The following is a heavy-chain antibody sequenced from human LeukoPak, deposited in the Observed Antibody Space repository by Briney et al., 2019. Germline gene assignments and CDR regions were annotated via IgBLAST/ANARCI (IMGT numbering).Heavy chain of an antibody. CDR3: ARDGRSRTADY. V-gene: IGHV3-7*01. Sequence: PGGSLRLSCAASGFTFDDFYMIWVRQAPGKGLEWVASVKQDGSKYYVDSVKGRFTISRDNAENSLYLQMNNLRAEDTAVYYCARDGRSRTADYWGQGTPVTVSA. J-gene: IGHJ4*02. CDR2: VKQDGSK. CDR1: GFTFDDFY. D-gene: IGHD2-15*01.